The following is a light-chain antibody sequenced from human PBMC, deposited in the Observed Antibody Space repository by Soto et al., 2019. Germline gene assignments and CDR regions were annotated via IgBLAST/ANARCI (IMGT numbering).Light chain of an antibody. Sequence: EIVLTQSPGTLSLSPGERGTLSCRASQSVSSNYLAWYQQKPGQAPRLLIYSAFSSATGIPDRFSGSGSGTQFTLTISRLEAEDFAVYYCQNYSSSPWTFGQATKVEIK. J-gene: IGKJ1*01. CDR3: QNYSSSPWT. V-gene: IGKV3-20*01. CDR1: QSVSSNY. CDR2: SAF.